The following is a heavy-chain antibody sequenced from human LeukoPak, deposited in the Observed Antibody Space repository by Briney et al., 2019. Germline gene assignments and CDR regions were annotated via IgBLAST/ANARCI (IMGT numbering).Heavy chain of an antibody. CDR2: ISNNGGYT. D-gene: IGHD2-15*01. J-gene: IGHJ4*02. V-gene: IGHV3-23*01. CDR1: GFTFGDYA. Sequence: PGGSLRLSCTASGFTFGDYAMSWFRQAPGKGLEWVSAISNNGGYTYYADSVQGRFTISRDNSKSTLCPQMNSLRAEDTAVYYCAKQLGYCSDGSCYFPYWGQGTLVTVSS. CDR3: AKQLGYCSDGSCYFPY.